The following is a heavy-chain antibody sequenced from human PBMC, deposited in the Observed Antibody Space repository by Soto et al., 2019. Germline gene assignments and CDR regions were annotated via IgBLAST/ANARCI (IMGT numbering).Heavy chain of an antibody. V-gene: IGHV6-1*01. CDR1: GDSVSSNSAA. J-gene: IGHJ6*02. CDR2: TYYRSKWYN. CDR3: AREPEKDVRWGEYYYYGMDV. Sequence: SQTLSLTCAISGDSVSSNSAAWNWIRQSPSRGLEWLGRTYYRSKWYNDYAVSVKSRITINPDTSKNQFSLQLNSVTPEDTAVYYCAREPEKDVRWGEYYYYGMDVWGQGTTVTVSS. D-gene: IGHD3-16*01.